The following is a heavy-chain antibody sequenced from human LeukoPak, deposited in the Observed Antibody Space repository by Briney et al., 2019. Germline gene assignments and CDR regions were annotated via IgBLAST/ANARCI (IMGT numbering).Heavy chain of an antibody. Sequence: PGGSLRLSCAASGFTFSSYGMHWVRQAPGKGLEWVAVISYDGSNKYYADSVKGRFTISRDNSKNTLYLQMNSLRAEDTAVYYCARAGSSGWYSGLDYWGQGTLVTVSS. CDR3: ARAGSSGWYSGLDY. CDR2: ISYDGSNK. CDR1: GFTFSSYG. J-gene: IGHJ4*02. D-gene: IGHD6-19*01. V-gene: IGHV3-30*19.